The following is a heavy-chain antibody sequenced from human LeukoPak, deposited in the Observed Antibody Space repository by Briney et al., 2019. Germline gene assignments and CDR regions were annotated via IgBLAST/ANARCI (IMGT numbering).Heavy chain of an antibody. CDR1: GGSISSSSYY. D-gene: IGHD6-6*01. V-gene: IGHV4-39*07. CDR2: IYYSGST. J-gene: IGHJ3*02. CDR3: ARDYRSSYHDAFDI. Sequence: SETLSLTCTVSGGSISSSSYYWGWIRQPPGKGLEWIGRIYYSGSTYYNPSLKSRVTISVDTSKNQFSLKLSSVTAADTAVYYCARDYRSSYHDAFDIWGQGTMVTVSS.